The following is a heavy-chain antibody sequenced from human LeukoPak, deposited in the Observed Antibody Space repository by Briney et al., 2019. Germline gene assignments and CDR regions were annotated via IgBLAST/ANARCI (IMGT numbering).Heavy chain of an antibody. CDR1: GGSISSGGYY. V-gene: IGHV4-30-2*01. CDR2: IYHSGST. Sequence: SQTLSLTCTVSGGSISSGGYYWSWIRQPPGKGLEWIGYIYHSGSTYYNPSLKSRVTISVDRSKNQFSLKLSSVTAADTAVYYCARELRFGAFDIWGQGTMVTVSS. D-gene: IGHD3-10*01. J-gene: IGHJ3*02. CDR3: ARELRFGAFDI.